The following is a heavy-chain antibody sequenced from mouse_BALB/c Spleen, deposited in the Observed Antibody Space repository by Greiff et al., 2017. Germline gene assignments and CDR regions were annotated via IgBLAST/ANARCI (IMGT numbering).Heavy chain of an antibody. V-gene: IGHV5-6-4*01. D-gene: IGHD1-1*01. CDR2: ISSGGSYT. CDR3: TRDQKGVLRAMDY. J-gene: IGHJ4*01. Sequence: EVKLMESGGGLVKPGGSLKLSCAASGFTFSSYTMSWVRQTPEKRLEWVATISSGGSYTYYPDSVKGRFTISRDNAKNTLYLQMSSLKSEDTAMYYCTRDQKGVLRAMDYWGQGTSVTVSS. CDR1: GFTFSSYT.